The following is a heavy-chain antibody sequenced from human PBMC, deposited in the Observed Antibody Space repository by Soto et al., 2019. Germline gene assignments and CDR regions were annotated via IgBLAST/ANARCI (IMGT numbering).Heavy chain of an antibody. D-gene: IGHD4-17*01. J-gene: IGHJ4*02. CDR2: ISSSGDIP. CDR1: GFTFTTYA. CDR3: AKVNPIVGDGDHDY. V-gene: IGHV3-23*01. Sequence: EVQLLESGGGLVQPGGSLRLSCAASGFTFTTYAMSWVRQPPGKGLEWVSGISSSGDIPYYADSVKGRFTISRDQTKKTVYLQMNSLRAEDTALYYCAKVNPIVGDGDHDYWGQGTLVSVSS.